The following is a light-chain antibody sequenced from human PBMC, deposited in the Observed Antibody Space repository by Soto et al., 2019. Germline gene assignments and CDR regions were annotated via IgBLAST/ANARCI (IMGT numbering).Light chain of an antibody. J-gene: IGKJ5*01. CDR2: RAS. Sequence: DIQMTQSPSSLSAAVGDRFTITCLASQDIRNSLVWIQQKPGKAPKSLIYRASILQSGVPSRFSGRGSGTDFTLTITSLQPEDSATYYCQQSYTHPITFGQGALLEIK. CDR1: QDIRNS. CDR3: QQSYTHPIT. V-gene: IGKV1-16*01.